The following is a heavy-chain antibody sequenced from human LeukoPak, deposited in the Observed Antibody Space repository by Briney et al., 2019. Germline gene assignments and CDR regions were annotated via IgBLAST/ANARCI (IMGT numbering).Heavy chain of an antibody. D-gene: IGHD3-22*01. Sequence: PSETLSLTCTLYGGSIRSYYWTWLRQSPGKGLKWSAYIYDNGSTRYNPSLQSRVTISQDASKKRFSLQLRSATAADTAMYYCARLLDYDNSGDPDTFDIWGEGTMVTVSS. J-gene: IGHJ3*02. V-gene: IGHV4-59*08. CDR1: GGSIRSYY. CDR2: IYDNGST. CDR3: ARLLDYDNSGDPDTFDI.